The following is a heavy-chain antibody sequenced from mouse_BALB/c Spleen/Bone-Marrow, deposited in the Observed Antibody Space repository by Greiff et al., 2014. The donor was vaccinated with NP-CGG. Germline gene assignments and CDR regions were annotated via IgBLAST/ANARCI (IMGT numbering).Heavy chain of an antibody. V-gene: IGHV1-15*01. D-gene: IGHD3-2*01. J-gene: IGHJ2*01. CDR3: ARLRQLGLRTIDY. Sequence: QVQLQQSGAELVRPGASVKLSCKALGYTFIDYEIHWVKQTPVHGLEWIGAIHPGSGGTAYNQKFKGKATLAADKYSSTVYMELSSLTSVDSVVYYCARLRQLGLRTIDYWGQGTTLTVSS. CDR2: IHPGSGGT. CDR1: GYTFIDYE.